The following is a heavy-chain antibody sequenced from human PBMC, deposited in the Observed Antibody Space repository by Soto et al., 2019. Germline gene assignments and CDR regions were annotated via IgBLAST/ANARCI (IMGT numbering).Heavy chain of an antibody. Sequence: GESLKISCKGSGYSFTSYWIGWMRQMPGKGLEWMGIIYPGDSDTRYSPSFQGQVTISADKSISTAYLQGSSLKASDTAMYYCARQGTLCSGGSCYSNPFDYWGQGTLVTVSS. CDR2: IYPGDSDT. CDR1: GYSFTSYW. J-gene: IGHJ4*02. V-gene: IGHV5-51*01. CDR3: ARQGTLCSGGSCYSNPFDY. D-gene: IGHD2-15*01.